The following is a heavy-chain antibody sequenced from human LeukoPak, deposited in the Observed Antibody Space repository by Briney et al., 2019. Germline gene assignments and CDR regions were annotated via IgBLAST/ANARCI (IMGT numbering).Heavy chain of an antibody. CDR1: GGSISSYY. D-gene: IGHD2-2*01. J-gene: IGHJ3*02. CDR2: ISYSGNT. V-gene: IGHV4-59*12. Sequence: PSETLSLTCTVSGGSISSYYWSWIRQPPGKGLEWIGHISYSGNTNYNPSLKSRVTMSVDTSKNQFSLKLSSVTAADTAVYYCARAGYCSSTSCSERNAFDIWGQGTMVTVSS. CDR3: ARAGYCSSTSCSERNAFDI.